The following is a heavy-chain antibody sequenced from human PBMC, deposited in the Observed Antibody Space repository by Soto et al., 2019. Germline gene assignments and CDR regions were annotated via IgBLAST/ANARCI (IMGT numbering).Heavy chain of an antibody. D-gene: IGHD2-8*01. CDR2: MNPDSGNT. V-gene: IGHV1-8*01. J-gene: IGHJ5*02. CDR1: GYTFINYD. Sequence: QVQLVQSGAEVKKPGASVKVSCKASGYTFINYDINWARQATGQGLEWVGWMNPDSGNTGYAQNFQGRVTMTGNTSISSVYMELSSLTSEDTAVYYCARRRGSNGWFDLWGQGTLVTVSS. CDR3: ARRRGSNGWFDL.